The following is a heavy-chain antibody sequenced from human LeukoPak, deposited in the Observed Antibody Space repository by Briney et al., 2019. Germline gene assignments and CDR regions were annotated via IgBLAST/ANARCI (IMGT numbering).Heavy chain of an antibody. CDR2: INHSGST. CDR3: ARGRGATIPFPPDY. J-gene: IGHJ4*02. D-gene: IGHD5-12*01. V-gene: IGHV4-34*01. CDR1: GGSFSGYY. Sequence: SETLSLTCAVYGGSFSGYYWSWIRLPPGRGLEWIGEINHSGSTNYNPSLKSRVTMSVDTSKNQFSLKLSSVTAADTAVYYCARGRGATIPFPPDYWGQGTLVTVSS.